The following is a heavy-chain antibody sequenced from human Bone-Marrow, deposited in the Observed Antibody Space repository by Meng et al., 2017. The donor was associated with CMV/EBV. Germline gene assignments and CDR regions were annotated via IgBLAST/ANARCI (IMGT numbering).Heavy chain of an antibody. CDR1: GFTFNTYA. CDR3: ARDHGWDRNGHHYYYGMDV. V-gene: IGHV3-23*03. Sequence: GESLKISCAASGFTFNTYAMTWVHQAPGRGLEWVSVIYSGESSTYYADSVKGRFTVSRDNSKNTLYLQMNRLRAEDAARYYCARDHGWDRNGHHYYYGMDVWGQGTTVTVSS. D-gene: IGHD1-26*01. CDR2: IYSGESST. J-gene: IGHJ6*02.